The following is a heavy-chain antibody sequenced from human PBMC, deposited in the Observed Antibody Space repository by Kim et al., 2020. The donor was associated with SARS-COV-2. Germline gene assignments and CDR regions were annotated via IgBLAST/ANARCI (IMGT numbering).Heavy chain of an antibody. J-gene: IGHJ4*02. CDR3: ARGITGTTGGNY. V-gene: IGHV4-39*01. Sequence: YYNPSLKSRVTISVDTAKNQFSLKLSSVTAADTAVYYCARGITGTTGGNYWGQGTLVTVSS. D-gene: IGHD1-20*01.